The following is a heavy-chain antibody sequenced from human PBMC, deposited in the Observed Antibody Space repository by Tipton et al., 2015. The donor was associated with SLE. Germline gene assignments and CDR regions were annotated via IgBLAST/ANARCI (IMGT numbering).Heavy chain of an antibody. V-gene: IGHV4-34*01. Sequence: GLVKPSETLSLTCAVYGGSFSDYYWSWIRQPPGKGLEWIGEVFRGGSTNYSPSLESRVTITVDMSKNQFSLRLISVTAADTAVYYCARGCSSSTCEPFYFFGMDVWGQGTTVTVSS. CDR3: ARGCSSSTCEPFYFFGMDV. CDR1: GGSFSDYY. CDR2: VFRGGST. J-gene: IGHJ6*02. D-gene: IGHD2-2*01.